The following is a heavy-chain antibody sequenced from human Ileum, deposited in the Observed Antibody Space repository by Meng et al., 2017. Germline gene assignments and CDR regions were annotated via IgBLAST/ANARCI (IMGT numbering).Heavy chain of an antibody. J-gene: IGHJ4*02. CDR3: ARVLVPSIKTPIHY. CDR2: INPTGGAT. D-gene: IGHD3-3*02. V-gene: IGHV1-46*01. CDR1: VYTFTNSY. Sequence: QVQLVQSGAEVKKPGAAVKVSCTASVYTFTNSYMHWVRQAPGQGPEWMGIINPTGGATTYAQKFQGRVTMTRETSTSTVYMELSSLRSEDTAMYYCARVLVPSIKTPIHYWGQGTLVTVSS.